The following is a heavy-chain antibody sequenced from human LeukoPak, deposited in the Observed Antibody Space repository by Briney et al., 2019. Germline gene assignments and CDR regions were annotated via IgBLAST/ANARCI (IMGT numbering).Heavy chain of an antibody. D-gene: IGHD3-22*01. CDR2: IYYSGST. CDR3: ARGGGDSSGLDAFDI. CDR1: GGSISSYY. V-gene: IGHV4-59*01. J-gene: IGHJ3*02. Sequence: SETLSLTCTVSGGSISSYYWSWIRQPPGKGLEWIGYIYYSGSTNYNPSLKSRVTISVDTSKNQFSLKLSSVTAADTAVYYCARGGGDSSGLDAFDIWGQGTMVTVSS.